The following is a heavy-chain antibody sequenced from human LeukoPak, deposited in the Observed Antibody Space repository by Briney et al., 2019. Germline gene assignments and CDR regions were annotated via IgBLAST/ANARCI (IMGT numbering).Heavy chain of an antibody. CDR2: INHSGST. CDR1: GGSFSGYY. CDR3: AGISSGWYDEEYNWFDP. Sequence: EPSETLSLTCAAYGGSFSGYYWSWIRQPPGKGLEWIGEINHSGSTNYNPSLKSRVTISVDTSKNQFSLKLSSVTAADTAVYYCAGISSGWYDEEYNWFDPWGQGTLVTVSS. D-gene: IGHD6-19*01. J-gene: IGHJ5*02. V-gene: IGHV4-34*01.